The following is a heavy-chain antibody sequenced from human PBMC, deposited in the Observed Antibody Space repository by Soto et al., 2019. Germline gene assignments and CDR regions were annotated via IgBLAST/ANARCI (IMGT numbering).Heavy chain of an antibody. CDR2: IYHSGSS. CDR1: GYSITSDKW. CDR3: VSGYPWVGFDY. Sequence: PSETLSLTCAVSGYSITSDKWWSWIRQPPGKGLQWIGEIYHSGSSKYNPSLKSRVIISVDKSKNQFSLKVSSVTAADRAVYFCVSGYPWVGFDYWGQGTLVTVSS. J-gene: IGHJ4*02. V-gene: IGHV4-4*02. D-gene: IGHD5-18*01.